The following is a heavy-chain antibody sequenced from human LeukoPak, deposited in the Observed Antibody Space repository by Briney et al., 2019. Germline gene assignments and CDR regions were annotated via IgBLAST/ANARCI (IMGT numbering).Heavy chain of an antibody. V-gene: IGHV4-39*07. D-gene: IGHD3-22*01. CDR1: GGSISSSHYY. Sequence: SETLSLTCNVFGGSISSSHYYWGWIRQPPGKGLEWIGSIYCSGSTYYNPSLRTRVTFSVDTSKNQFSLKLSSVTAADTAVYYCAILPARDTYYYDTIGYYRPGVTWGQGTLVTVSS. CDR3: AILPARDTYYYDTIGYYRPGVT. J-gene: IGHJ5*02. CDR2: IYCSGST.